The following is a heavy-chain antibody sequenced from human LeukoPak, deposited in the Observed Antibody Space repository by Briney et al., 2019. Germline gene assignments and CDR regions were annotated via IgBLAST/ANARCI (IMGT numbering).Heavy chain of an antibody. Sequence: GGSLRLSCAASGFTFSSYWVSWVRQAPGKGLEWVANIKQDGSEKYYVDSVKGRFTISRDNAKNSLYLQMNSLRAEDTAVYYCARAVASNWFDPWGQGTLVTVSS. J-gene: IGHJ5*02. V-gene: IGHV3-7*01. CDR3: ARAVASNWFDP. CDR2: IKQDGSEK. D-gene: IGHD6-19*01. CDR1: GFTFSSYW.